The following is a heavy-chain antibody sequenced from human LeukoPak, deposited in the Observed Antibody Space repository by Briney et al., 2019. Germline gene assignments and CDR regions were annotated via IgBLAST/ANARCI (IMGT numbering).Heavy chain of an antibody. D-gene: IGHD5-18*01. V-gene: IGHV3-21*01. CDR2: ISSSSSYI. Sequence: GGSLRLSCAASGFTFSNYGMHWIRQAPGKGLEWVSSISSSSSYIYYADSVKGRFTISRDNAKNSLYLQMNSLRAEDTAVYYCARDGDTAMRFYYYYMDVWGKGTTVTVSS. CDR1: GFTFSNYG. CDR3: ARDGDTAMRFYYYYMDV. J-gene: IGHJ6*03.